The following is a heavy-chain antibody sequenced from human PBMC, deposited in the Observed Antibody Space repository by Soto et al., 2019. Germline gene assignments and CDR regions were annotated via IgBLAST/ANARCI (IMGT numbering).Heavy chain of an antibody. Sequence: SVELSCKVSGYTLTEFFMHCVLNAPEKGLEWMGGFDPEDGETIYAQKFQGRVTMTEDTSTDTAYMELSSLRSEDTAVYYCATAALRYFDWLLIFDYWGQGTLVTVSS. CDR1: GYTLTEFF. CDR3: ATAALRYFDWLLIFDY. V-gene: IGHV1-24*01. J-gene: IGHJ4*02. CDR2: FDPEDGET. D-gene: IGHD3-9*01.